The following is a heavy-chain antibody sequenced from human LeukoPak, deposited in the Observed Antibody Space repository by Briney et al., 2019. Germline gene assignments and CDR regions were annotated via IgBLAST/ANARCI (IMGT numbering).Heavy chain of an antibody. J-gene: IGHJ4*02. CDR3: AKDRGFGVFFQYYFDY. CDR2: ISGSGGST. Sequence: GGSLRLSCAASGFTFSSYGMSWVRQAPGKGLEWVSAISGSGGSTYYADSVKGRFTISRDNSKNTLYVQMNSLRAEDTAVYYCAKDRGFGVFFQYYFDYWGQGTLVTVSS. CDR1: GFTFSSYG. D-gene: IGHD3-10*01. V-gene: IGHV3-23*01.